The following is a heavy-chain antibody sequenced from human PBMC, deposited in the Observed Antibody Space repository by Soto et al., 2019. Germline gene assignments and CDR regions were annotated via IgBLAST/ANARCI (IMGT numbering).Heavy chain of an antibody. Sequence: QVQLVQSGAEVKKPGASVKVPCKASGYTFTSYYMHWVRQAPGQGLEWMGIINPSGGSTSYAQKFQGRVTMTRDTSTSTVYMELSSLRSEDTAVYYCARDRRDGYNYHYFDYWGQGTLVTVSS. V-gene: IGHV1-46*01. CDR2: INPSGGST. J-gene: IGHJ4*02. CDR3: ARDRRDGYNYHYFDY. CDR1: GYTFTSYY. D-gene: IGHD1-1*01.